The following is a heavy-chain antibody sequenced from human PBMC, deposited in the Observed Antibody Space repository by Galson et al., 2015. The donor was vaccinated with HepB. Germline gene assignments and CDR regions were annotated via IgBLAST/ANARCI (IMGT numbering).Heavy chain of an antibody. Sequence: SVKVSCKASGYTFSSHGISWVRQAPGQGLERMGWISTYSGDTHYAQKLQGRVTWTTDTSTSTVYMEMGSLTSDDTAVYYCARHVGYLLDVWGKGTTVTVSS. V-gene: IGHV1-18*01. CDR2: ISTYSGDT. J-gene: IGHJ6*04. CDR1: GYTFSSHG. D-gene: IGHD5-12*01. CDR3: ARHVGYLLDV.